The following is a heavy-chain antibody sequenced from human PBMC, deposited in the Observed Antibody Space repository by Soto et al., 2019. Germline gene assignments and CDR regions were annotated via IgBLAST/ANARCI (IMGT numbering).Heavy chain of an antibody. CDR2: ISGSGGST. Sequence: AGSLSLSCAASGFTFSSYAMSWIRQAPGKGLEWVWAISGSGGSTYYAGSVQGRFTITRDNSKNKVYLQMNSLRVEDTAEYYWASSGGQNFQSRGGAGACRVATGGKETRVTV. CDR1: GFTFSSYA. J-gene: IGHJ6*03. CDR3: ASSGGQNFQSRGGAGACRVAT. V-gene: IGHV3-23*01. D-gene: IGHD1-26*01.